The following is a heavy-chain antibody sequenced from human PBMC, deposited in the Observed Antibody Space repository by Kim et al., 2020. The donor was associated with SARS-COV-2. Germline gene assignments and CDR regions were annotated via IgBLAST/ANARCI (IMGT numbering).Heavy chain of an antibody. V-gene: IGHV4-34*01. CDR1: GGSFTDYF. D-gene: IGHD1-1*01. Sequence: SETLSLTCAVYGGSFTDYFWTWIRQTPGKGLEWIGEVDHSGATKTNPSLKSRVNISVDTSKNQFSLKMTSVTATDTGVYYCARKVLALQLDSWGQGTRVT. CDR3: ARKVLALQLDS. CDR2: VDHSGAT. J-gene: IGHJ4*02.